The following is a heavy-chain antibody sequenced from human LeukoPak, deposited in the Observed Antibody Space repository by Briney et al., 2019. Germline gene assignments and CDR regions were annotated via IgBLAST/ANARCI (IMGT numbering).Heavy chain of an antibody. J-gene: IGHJ4*02. D-gene: IGHD3-3*01. CDR1: GGSISSSSYY. V-gene: IGHV4-39*07. CDR3: ARSTAYDFWSGYYSGDFDY. Sequence: PSETLSLTCTVSGGSISSSSYYWGWSRQPPGKGLEWIGSIYYSGSTYYNPSLKSRVTISVDTSKNQFSLKLSSVTAADTAVYYCARSTAYDFWSGYYSGDFDYWGQGTLVTVSS. CDR2: IYYSGST.